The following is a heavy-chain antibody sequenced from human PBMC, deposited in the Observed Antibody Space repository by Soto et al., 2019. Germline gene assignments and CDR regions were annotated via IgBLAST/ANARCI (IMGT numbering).Heavy chain of an antibody. CDR2: ISYDGSNK. J-gene: IGHJ6*03. Sequence: GGSLRLSCAASGFTFSSYGMHWVRQAPGKGLEWVAVISYDGSNKYYVDSVKGRFTISRDNPKNTLYLQMNSLRAEDTAVYYCAIDLSRGFSGDTPYYYYYMDVWGKGTTVTVSS. D-gene: IGHD1-26*01. V-gene: IGHV3-30*03. CDR1: GFTFSSYG. CDR3: AIDLSRGFSGDTPYYYYYMDV.